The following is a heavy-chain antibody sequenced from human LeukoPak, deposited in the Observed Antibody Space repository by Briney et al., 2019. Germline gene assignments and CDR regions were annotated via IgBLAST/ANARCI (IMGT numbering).Heavy chain of an antibody. V-gene: IGHV3-11*01. J-gene: IGHJ4*02. D-gene: IGHD5-18*01. CDR2: TDSSGRAL. CDR3: TRDPDTSSKVDF. CDR1: GFTFSAHY. Sequence: PGGSLRLSCAASGFTFSAHYMSWIRLAPGKGLEWVSYTDSSGRALYYADSVKGRFTISRDNAKNSLFLQMDSLRAEDTAVYFCTRDPDTSSKVDFWGQGTLVTVSS.